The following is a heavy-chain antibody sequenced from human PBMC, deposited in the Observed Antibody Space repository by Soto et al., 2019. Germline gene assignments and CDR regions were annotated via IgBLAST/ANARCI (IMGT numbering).Heavy chain of an antibody. D-gene: IGHD6-6*01. Sequence: SEPLSLTCSVSSDSMNSGGYYWSWIRQHPGKCLEWIGYIYSNGYTYYNPSLKSRVTISVDTSKNQFSLNLTSVTAADTAVYYCARRGGSSSGYYYYAMDVWGKGTTVTVSS. CDR1: SDSMNSGGYY. V-gene: IGHV4-31*03. J-gene: IGHJ6*04. CDR2: IYSNGYT. CDR3: ARRGGSSSGYYYYAMDV.